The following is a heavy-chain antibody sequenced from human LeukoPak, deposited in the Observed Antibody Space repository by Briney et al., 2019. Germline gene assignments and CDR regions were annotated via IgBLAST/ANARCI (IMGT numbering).Heavy chain of an antibody. Sequence: ASVKVSCKASGGTFSSYAISWVRQAPGQGLEWMGWISAYNGNTNYAQKLQGRVTMTTDTSTSTAYMELRSLRSDDTAVYYCARVSLVNYYYYYMDVWGKGTTVTVSS. CDR3: ARVSLVNYYYYYMDV. D-gene: IGHD3-9*01. J-gene: IGHJ6*03. CDR2: ISAYNGNT. V-gene: IGHV1-18*01. CDR1: GGTFSSYA.